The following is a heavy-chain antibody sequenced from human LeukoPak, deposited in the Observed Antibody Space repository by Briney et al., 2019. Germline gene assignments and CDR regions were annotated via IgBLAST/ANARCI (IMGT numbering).Heavy chain of an antibody. CDR2: ISSSSSYI. CDR3: ARDLAAAADFDY. Sequence: GGSLRLSCAASGFTFSSYSMNWVRQAPGKGLELVSSISSSSSYIYYADSVKGRFTISRDNAKNSLYLQMNSLRAEDTAVYYCARDLAAAADFDYWGQGTLVTVSS. CDR1: GFTFSSYS. J-gene: IGHJ4*02. V-gene: IGHV3-21*01. D-gene: IGHD6-13*01.